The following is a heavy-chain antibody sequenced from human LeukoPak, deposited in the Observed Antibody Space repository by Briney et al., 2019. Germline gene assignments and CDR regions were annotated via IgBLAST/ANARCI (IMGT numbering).Heavy chain of an antibody. J-gene: IGHJ6*02. CDR2: INPNSGGT. CDR1: GYTFTGYY. V-gene: IGHV1-2*02. Sequence: GASVKVSCKASGYTFTGYYMHWVRQATGQGLEWMGWINPNSGGTNYAQKFQGRVTMTRDTSISTAYMELSRLRSDDTAVYYCARDEVGAITYYYYGMDVWGQGTTVTVSS. CDR3: ARDEVGAITYYYYGMDV. D-gene: IGHD1-26*01.